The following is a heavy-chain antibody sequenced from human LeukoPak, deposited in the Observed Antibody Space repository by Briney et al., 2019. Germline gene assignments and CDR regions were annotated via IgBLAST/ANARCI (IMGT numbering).Heavy chain of an antibody. V-gene: IGHV4-59*03. CDR2: IYYNGNT. CDR1: GGSISNYY. Sequence: SETLSLTCTVSGGSISNYYRSWIRQPPGKGLEWIGYIYYNGNTNYNPSLKSRVTISVDTSKNQFSLTLSSVTAADTAMYYCAKLGRSSSWYGPFEYWGQGTLVTVSS. J-gene: IGHJ4*02. D-gene: IGHD6-13*01. CDR3: AKLGRSSSWYGPFEY.